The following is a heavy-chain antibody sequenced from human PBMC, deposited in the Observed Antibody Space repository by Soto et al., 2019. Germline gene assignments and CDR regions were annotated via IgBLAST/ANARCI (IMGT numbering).Heavy chain of an antibody. Sequence: GESLKISCKGSGYRFTKYWISSVRQMPGKGLEWMGRIDPSDSYTNYSPSFQGHVTISADKSISTAYLQWSSLKASDTAMYYCASRPETSGWVDYLDYSGQGTLVTVSS. D-gene: IGHD6-19*01. CDR1: GYRFTKYW. CDR3: ASRPETSGWVDYLDY. V-gene: IGHV5-10-1*01. CDR2: IDPSDSYT. J-gene: IGHJ4*02.